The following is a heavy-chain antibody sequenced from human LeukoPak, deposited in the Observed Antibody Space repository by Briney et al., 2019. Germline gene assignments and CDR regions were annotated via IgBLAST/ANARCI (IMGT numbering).Heavy chain of an antibody. J-gene: IGHJ3*02. CDR3: ARDLPYYDSSGYRPYDAFDI. Sequence: PGGSLRLSCAASGFTFSSYGMHWVRQAPGKGLEWVAVISYDGSNKYYADSVKGRFTISRDNSKNTLYLQMNSLRAEDTAVYYCARDLPYYDSSGYRPYDAFDIWGQGTMVTVSS. V-gene: IGHV3-30*19. CDR2: ISYDGSNK. D-gene: IGHD3-22*01. CDR1: GFTFSSYG.